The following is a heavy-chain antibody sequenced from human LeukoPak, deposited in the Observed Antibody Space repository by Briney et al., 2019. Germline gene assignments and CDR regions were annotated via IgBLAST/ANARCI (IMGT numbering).Heavy chain of an antibody. D-gene: IGHD2-15*01. J-gene: IGHJ3*02. CDR3: AATLGYCSGGSCPGVAFDI. V-gene: IGHV1-58*02. CDR1: GFTFTSSA. CDR2: IVAGSGNT. Sequence: SVKVSCKASGFTFTSSAMQWVRQARGQRLEWIGWIVAGSGNTNYAQKFQERVTITRDMSTSTAYMELSSLRSEDTAVYYCAATLGYCSGGSCPGVAFDIWGQGTMVTVSS.